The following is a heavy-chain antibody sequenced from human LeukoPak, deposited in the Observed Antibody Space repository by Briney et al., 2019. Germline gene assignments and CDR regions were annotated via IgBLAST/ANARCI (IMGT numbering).Heavy chain of an antibody. Sequence: GGSLRLSCAASGFTFSSYAMHWVRQAPGKGLEWVAVISYDGRNKYYADSVKGRFTISRDNSKKTLFLQMNSLRAEDTAFYYCAKVDVSGNWLLDYWGQGTLVTVSS. D-gene: IGHD1-26*01. CDR1: GFTFSSYA. CDR3: AKVDVSGNWLLDY. CDR2: ISYDGRNK. V-gene: IGHV3-30*18. J-gene: IGHJ4*02.